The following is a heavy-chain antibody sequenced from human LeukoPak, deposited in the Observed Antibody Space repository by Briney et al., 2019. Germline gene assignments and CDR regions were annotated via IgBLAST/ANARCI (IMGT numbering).Heavy chain of an antibody. V-gene: IGHV1-18*04. CDR2: ISAYNGNT. D-gene: IGHD2-2*01. CDR3: ARGGRSNIVVVPAAHTYDY. CDR1: GYTFTSYG. Sequence: ASVKVSCKASGYTFTSYGISWVRQAPGQGLEWMGWISAYNGNTNYAQKLQGRVTTTTDTSTSTAYMELRSLRSDDTAVYYCARGGRSNIVVVPAAHTYDYWGQGTLVTVSS. J-gene: IGHJ4*02.